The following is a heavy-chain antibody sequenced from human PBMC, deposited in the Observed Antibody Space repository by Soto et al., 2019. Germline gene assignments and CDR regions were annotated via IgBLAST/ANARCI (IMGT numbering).Heavy chain of an antibody. J-gene: IGHJ4*02. D-gene: IGHD6-19*01. CDR3: ARVHPYSSGRGRFDY. CDR2: INHSGST. Sequence: SETLSLTCAVYGGSFSGYYWSWIRQPPGKGLEWIGEINHSGSTNYNPSLKSRVTISVDTSKNQFSLKLSSVTAADTAVYYCARVHPYSSGRGRFDYWGQGTLVTVSS. V-gene: IGHV4-34*01. CDR1: GGSFSGYY.